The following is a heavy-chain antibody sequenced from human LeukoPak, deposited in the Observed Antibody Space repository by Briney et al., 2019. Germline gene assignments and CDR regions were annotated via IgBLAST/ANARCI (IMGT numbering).Heavy chain of an antibody. Sequence: GGSLRLSCAASGFTFSSYDMHWVRQAPGKGLEWVSSISTSSYYMYYADSMKGRFTISRDNAKNSLSLQVNSLRAEDTAVYYCARGRHTVTTSSIDYWGQGTLVTVSS. V-gene: IGHV3-21*01. CDR3: ARGRHTVTTSSIDY. D-gene: IGHD4-17*01. CDR2: ISTSSYYM. J-gene: IGHJ4*02. CDR1: GFTFSSYD.